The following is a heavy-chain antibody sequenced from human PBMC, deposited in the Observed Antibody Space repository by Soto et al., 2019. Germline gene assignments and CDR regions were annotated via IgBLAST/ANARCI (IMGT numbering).Heavy chain of an antibody. Sequence: ASVKVSCKASGYTFTSYDINWVRQATGQGLEWVGWMNPNSGNTGYAQNFQGRVTMTRNTSISTAYMELSSLRSEDTAVYYCARGRRITIFGVVTDNWFDPWGQGTLVTVSS. CDR3: ARGRRITIFGVVTDNWFDP. V-gene: IGHV1-8*01. CDR2: MNPNSGNT. J-gene: IGHJ5*02. CDR1: GYTFTSYD. D-gene: IGHD3-3*01.